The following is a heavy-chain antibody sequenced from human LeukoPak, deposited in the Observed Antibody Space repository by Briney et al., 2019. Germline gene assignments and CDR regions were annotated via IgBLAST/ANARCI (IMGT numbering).Heavy chain of an antibody. V-gene: IGHV2-70*11. Sequence: SGPALVKPTQTLTLTCTFSGFSLSTSGMCVSWIRQPPGKALEWLARIDWDDEKYYSTSLKTRLTISKDTSKNQVVLTLTNMDPVDTATYYCARISRSSSWYIHFDYWGQGTLVTVSS. CDR3: ARISRSSSWYIHFDY. CDR1: GFSLSTSGMC. CDR2: IDWDDEK. D-gene: IGHD6-13*01. J-gene: IGHJ4*02.